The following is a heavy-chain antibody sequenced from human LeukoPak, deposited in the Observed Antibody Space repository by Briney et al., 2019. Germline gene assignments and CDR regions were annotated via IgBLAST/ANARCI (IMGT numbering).Heavy chain of an antibody. J-gene: IGHJ4*02. D-gene: IGHD1-26*01. Sequence: GGSLRLSCAASGFTFSSYWMGWVRQAPGKRLEWVANMNIDGSEKYYADSAKGRFTISRDNARNSVYLQMNSLRVEDTAVYYCARDPVEWELLLDYWGQGSLVTVSS. CDR3: ARDPVEWELLLDY. V-gene: IGHV3-7*01. CDR2: MNIDGSEK. CDR1: GFTFSSYW.